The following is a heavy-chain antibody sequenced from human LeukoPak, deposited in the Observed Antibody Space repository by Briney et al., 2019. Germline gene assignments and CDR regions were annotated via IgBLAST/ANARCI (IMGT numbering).Heavy chain of an antibody. V-gene: IGHV4-38-2*02. J-gene: IGHJ3*02. Sequence: SETLSLTCTVSGYSISTAYYWGWVRQPPGKGLEWIGSIYHSGNTYYNPSLKSRVTISLDTSKNYFSLKLSSVTAADTAVYYCARGIAAAGPLEENDAFHIWGQGTMVTVSS. CDR1: GYSISTAYY. CDR3: ARGIAAAGPLEENDAFHI. CDR2: IYHSGNT. D-gene: IGHD6-13*01.